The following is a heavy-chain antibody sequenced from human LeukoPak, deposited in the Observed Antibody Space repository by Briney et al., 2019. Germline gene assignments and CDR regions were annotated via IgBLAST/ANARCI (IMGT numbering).Heavy chain of an antibody. CDR1: GFTFDDHA. D-gene: IGHD6-13*01. CDR3: AKDISSSWYSFGSQH. J-gene: IGHJ1*01. Sequence: PGGSLRLSCAASGFTFDDHAMHWVRQAPGKGLEWVSGISWNSGSKGYVDSVKGRFTISRDNAKNSLYLQMNSLRADDTALYYCAKDISSSWYSFGSQHWGQGTLVTVSS. V-gene: IGHV3-9*01. CDR2: ISWNSGSK.